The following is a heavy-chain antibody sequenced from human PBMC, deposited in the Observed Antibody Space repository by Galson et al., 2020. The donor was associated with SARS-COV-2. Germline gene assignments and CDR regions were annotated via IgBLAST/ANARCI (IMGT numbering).Heavy chain of an antibody. J-gene: IGHJ2*01. CDR3: AKSTTEITFGGVIVEYWYFDL. CDR2: IIPILGIA. D-gene: IGHD3-16*02. V-gene: IGHV1-69*10. CDR1: GGTFSSYA. Sequence: SVKVSCKASGGTFSSYAISWVRQAPGQGLEWMGGIIPILGIANYAQKFQGRVTITADKSTSTAYMELSSLRSEDTAVYYCAKSTTEITFGGVIVEYWYFDLWGRGTLVTVSS.